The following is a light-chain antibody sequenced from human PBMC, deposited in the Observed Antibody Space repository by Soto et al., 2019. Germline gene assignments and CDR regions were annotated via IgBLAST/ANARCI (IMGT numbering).Light chain of an antibody. CDR2: DAS. V-gene: IGKV3-11*01. CDR3: QQRSNWPRT. CDR1: QSVSSY. J-gene: IGKJ1*01. Sequence: EIVLTQSPATLSLSPGGRATLSCRASQSVSSYLAWYQQKPGQAPRLLIYDASNRATGIPARFSGSGSGTDFTLTISSLEPEDFAVYYCQQRSNWPRTFGQGT.